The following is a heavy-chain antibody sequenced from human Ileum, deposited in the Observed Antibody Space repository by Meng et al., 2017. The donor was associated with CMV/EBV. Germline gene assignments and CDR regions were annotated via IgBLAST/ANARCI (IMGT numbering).Heavy chain of an antibody. J-gene: IGHJ5*02. V-gene: IGHV3-11*05. Sequence: VQLVESGGGLGEPGGSLRLSCAASGFIFSDYYMTWIREAPGKGLEWVSYISPTGTDTNYADSVKGRFTISRDNAKKSLFLQMSSLTAEDTAVYYCVKGHTMINPWGQGTLVTVSS. CDR3: VKGHTMINP. CDR2: ISPTGTDT. CDR1: GFIFSDYY. D-gene: IGHD3-16*01.